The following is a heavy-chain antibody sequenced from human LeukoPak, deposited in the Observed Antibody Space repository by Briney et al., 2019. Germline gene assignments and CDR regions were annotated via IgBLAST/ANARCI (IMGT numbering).Heavy chain of an antibody. V-gene: IGHV1-46*01. D-gene: IGHD3-22*01. CDR3: ARASTPYYYDSSGYRYWYFDL. Sequence: GASVKVSCKASGYTLTSYHMHWVRQAPGQGPEWMGIINPSDGSTSYPQRFQGRVTMTRDTSTNTVNTELSSLRSEDTAVYYCARASTPYYYDSSGYRYWYFDLWGRGTLVTVSS. J-gene: IGHJ2*01. CDR1: GYTLTSYH. CDR2: INPSDGST.